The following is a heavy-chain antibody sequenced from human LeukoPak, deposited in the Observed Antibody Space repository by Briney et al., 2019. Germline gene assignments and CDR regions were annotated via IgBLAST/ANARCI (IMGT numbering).Heavy chain of an antibody. CDR2: ISSSGNTI. J-gene: IGHJ6*02. CDR3: ARVRDYYDSSGYYYYGMDV. CDR1: GFTFSTYS. D-gene: IGHD3-22*01. V-gene: IGHV3-48*01. Sequence: GGSLRLSCAASGFTFSTYSMNWVRQAPGKGLEWVSYISSSGNTIYYADSVKGRFTISRDNSKNTLYLQMNSLRAEDTAVYYCARVRDYYDSSGYYYYGMDVWGQGTTVTVSS.